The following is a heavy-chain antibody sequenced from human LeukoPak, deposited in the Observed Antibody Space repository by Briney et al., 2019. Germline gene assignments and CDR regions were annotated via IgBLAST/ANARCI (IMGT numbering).Heavy chain of an antibody. CDR2: ISSSSSYI. D-gene: IGHD4-11*01. V-gene: IGHV3-21*01. Sequence: GGSLRLSCAASGFTFSSYSMNWVRQAPGKGLEWVSSISSSSSYIYYADSVKGRFTISRDDPKNSLYLQMNSLRAEDTAVYYCARVDYRGGGYFMDVWGRGTPVTVSS. J-gene: IGHJ6*03. CDR3: ARVDYRGGGYFMDV. CDR1: GFTFSSYS.